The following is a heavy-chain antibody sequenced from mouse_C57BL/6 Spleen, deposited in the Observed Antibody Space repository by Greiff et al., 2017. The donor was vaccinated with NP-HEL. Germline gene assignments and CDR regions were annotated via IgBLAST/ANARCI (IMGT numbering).Heavy chain of an antibody. Sequence: EVKLVESGGGLVKPGGSLKLSCAASGFTFSDYGMHWVRQAPEKGLEWVAYISSGGSTIYYADTVKGRFTISRDNAKNTLFLQMTSLRSEDTAMYYCARSNDYDGYAMDYWGQGTSVTVSS. J-gene: IGHJ4*01. CDR2: ISSGGSTI. CDR3: ARSNDYDGYAMDY. CDR1: GFTFSDYG. D-gene: IGHD2-4*01. V-gene: IGHV5-17*01.